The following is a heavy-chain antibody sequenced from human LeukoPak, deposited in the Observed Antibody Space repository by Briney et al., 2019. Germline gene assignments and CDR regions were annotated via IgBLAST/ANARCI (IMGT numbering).Heavy chain of an antibody. CDR2: ISYDGSNK. D-gene: IGHD7-27*01. V-gene: IGHV3-30*18. CDR1: GFTFSSYG. J-gene: IGHJ4*02. CDR3: ANLPQLGLDFDY. Sequence: GGSLRLACAASGFTFSSYGMHWVRQAPGKGLEWVAVISYDGSNKYYADSVKGRFTISRDNSKNTLYLQMNSLRAEDTAVYYCANLPQLGLDFDYWGQGTLVTVSS.